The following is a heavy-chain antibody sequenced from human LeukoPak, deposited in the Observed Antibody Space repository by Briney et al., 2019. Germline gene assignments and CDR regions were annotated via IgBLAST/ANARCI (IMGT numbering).Heavy chain of an antibody. V-gene: IGHV5-51*01. D-gene: IGHD2-2*01. J-gene: IGHJ4*02. CDR1: GYSFASYW. CDR3: ARHLSSISSCPNY. Sequence: GESLKISCKGSGYSFASYWIAWVRQTPGKGLEWMGGIYPGNSDITYSPSFQGQVTISADKSVSTAYLHWSSLKASDTAIYYCARHLSSISSCPNYWGQGTLVTVSS. CDR2: IYPGNSDI.